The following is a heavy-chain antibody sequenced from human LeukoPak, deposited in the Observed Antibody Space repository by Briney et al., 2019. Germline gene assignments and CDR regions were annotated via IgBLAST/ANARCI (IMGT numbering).Heavy chain of an antibody. CDR2: IRYDGSNK. D-gene: IGHD2-15*01. CDR3: ARDLGVVVVAATRLGAFDI. Sequence: GGSLRLSCAASGFTFSSYGMHWVRQAPGKGLEWVAFIRYDGSNKYYADSVKGRFTISRDNSKNTLYLQMNSLRAEDTAVYYCARDLGVVVVAATRLGAFDIWGQGTMVTVSS. CDR1: GFTFSSYG. J-gene: IGHJ3*02. V-gene: IGHV3-30*02.